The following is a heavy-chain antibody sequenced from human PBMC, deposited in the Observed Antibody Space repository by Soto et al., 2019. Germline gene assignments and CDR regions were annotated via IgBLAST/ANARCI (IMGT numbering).Heavy chain of an antibody. D-gene: IGHD4-17*01. V-gene: IGHV3-21*01. CDR1: GFTFSSYS. CDR2: ISSSSSYI. Sequence: GGSLRLSCAASGFTFSSYSMNWVRQAPGKGLEWVSSISSSSSYIYYADSVKGRFTISRDNAKNSLYLQMNSLRAEDTAVYYCARGPGFPRRHDYGDYGWFDPWGQGTLVTVSS. CDR3: ARGPGFPRRHDYGDYGWFDP. J-gene: IGHJ5*02.